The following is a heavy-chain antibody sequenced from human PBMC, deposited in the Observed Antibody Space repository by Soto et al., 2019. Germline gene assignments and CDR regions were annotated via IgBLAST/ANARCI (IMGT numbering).Heavy chain of an antibody. J-gene: IGHJ6*02. V-gene: IGHV3-48*03. CDR3: ARDPGTICGVASYGMDV. Sequence: PGGSLRLSCAASGFTFSSYEMNWVRQAPGKGLEWVSYISSSGSTIYYADSVKGRFTISRDNAKNSLYLQMNSLRAEDTAVYYCARDPGTICGVASYGMDVWGQGTTVTVSS. CDR2: ISSSGSTI. CDR1: GFTFSSYE. D-gene: IGHD3-3*01.